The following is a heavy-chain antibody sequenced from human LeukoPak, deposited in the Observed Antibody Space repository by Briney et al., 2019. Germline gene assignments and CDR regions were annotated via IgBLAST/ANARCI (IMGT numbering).Heavy chain of an antibody. Sequence: GGSLRLSCTASGFTPGDDAMSWFRHAPGKGLEWVGFIRSKAYGATTESVASVKGRFTISRDDSRSIAYLQMNSLKTEDTAVYYCTRVPGYSYGYEAFDSWGQGTMVTVSS. CDR2: IRSKAYGATT. CDR3: TRVPGYSYGYEAFDS. J-gene: IGHJ3*02. CDR1: GFTPGDDA. D-gene: IGHD5-18*01. V-gene: IGHV3-49*03.